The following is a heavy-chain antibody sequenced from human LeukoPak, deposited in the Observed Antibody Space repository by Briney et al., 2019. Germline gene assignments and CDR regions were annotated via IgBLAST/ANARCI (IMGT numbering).Heavy chain of an antibody. CDR3: ARVGAVAGTTNFDY. CDR1: XXXXTXYG. Sequence: GASVKVSCKASXXXXTXYGISWVRQAPGQGLEWMGWISAYNGNTNYAQKLQGRVTMTTDTSTSTAYMELRSLRSDDTAVYYCARVGAVAGTTNFDYWGQGTLVTVSS. V-gene: IGHV1-18*01. J-gene: IGHJ4*02. CDR2: ISAYNGNT. D-gene: IGHD6-19*01.